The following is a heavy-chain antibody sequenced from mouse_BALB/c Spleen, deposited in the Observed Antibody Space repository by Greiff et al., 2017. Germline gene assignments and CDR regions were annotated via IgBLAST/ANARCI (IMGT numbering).Heavy chain of an antibody. CDR2: ISDGGSYT. CDR1: GFTFSDYY. Sequence: EVKLVESGGGLVKPGGSLKLSCAASGFTFSDYYMYWVRQTPEKRLEWVATISDGGSYTYYPDSVKGRFTISRDNARNILYLQMSSLRSEDTAMYYCASAYYRSYFAYWGQGTLVTVSA. D-gene: IGHD2-14*01. J-gene: IGHJ3*01. CDR3: ASAYYRSYFAY. V-gene: IGHV5-4*02.